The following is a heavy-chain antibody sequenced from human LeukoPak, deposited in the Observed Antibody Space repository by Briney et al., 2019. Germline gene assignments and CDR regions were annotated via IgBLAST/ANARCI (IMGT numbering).Heavy chain of an antibody. CDR1: GGSISSYY. CDR3: AREVRGHFDY. V-gene: IGHV4-59*01. Sequence: PSETLSLTCTVSGGSISSYYWSWIRQPPGKGLEWIGYIYYSGSTNYNPSLKSRVTISVDTSKNQFSLKLSSVTAADTAVYYCAREVRGHFDYWGQGTLVTVSS. CDR2: IYYSGST. D-gene: IGHD3-10*01. J-gene: IGHJ4*02.